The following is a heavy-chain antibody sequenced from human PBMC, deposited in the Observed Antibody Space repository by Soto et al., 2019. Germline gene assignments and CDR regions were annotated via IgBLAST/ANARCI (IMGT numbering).Heavy chain of an antibody. CDR3: AKERLGRGADY. CDR1: GFTFSNYA. J-gene: IGHJ4*02. V-gene: IGHV3-23*01. Sequence: EVQLLESGGGLVQPGGSLRLSCAASGFTFSNYAMSWVRQTPGKGLEWVSTISGGGGNTYYPDSVKGRFTISRDNSKDTVYLQMNSLRAEDTAIYYCAKERLGRGADYWGQGAVVTV. CDR2: ISGGGGNT.